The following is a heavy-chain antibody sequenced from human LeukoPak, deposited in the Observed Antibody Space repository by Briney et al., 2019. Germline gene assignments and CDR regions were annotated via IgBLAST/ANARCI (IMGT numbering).Heavy chain of an antibody. V-gene: IGHV3-9*01. Sequence: PGGSLRLSCAASGFTFDDYAMHWVRQAPGKGLEWVSGISWNSGSIGYADSVKGRFTISRDNAQKSLYLQINSLRGDDTALYYCVRGTRAFDVWGQGTMVTVSS. J-gene: IGHJ3*01. CDR3: VRGTRAFDV. CDR1: GFTFDDYA. CDR2: ISWNSGSI.